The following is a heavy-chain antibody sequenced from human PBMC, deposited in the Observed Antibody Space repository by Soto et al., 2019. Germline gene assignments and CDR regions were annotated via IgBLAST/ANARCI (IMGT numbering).Heavy chain of an antibody. J-gene: IGHJ5*02. CDR2: IYYSGST. V-gene: IGHV4-31*03. CDR1: GGSISSGGYY. Sequence: QVQLQESGPGLVKPSQTLSLTCTVSGGSISSGGYYWNWIRQHPGKGLEWIGYIYYSGSTYNPSLKSRVTISVDTSKNQFSLKLSSVTAADTAVYYCARSVFPWGQGTLVTVSS. CDR3: ARSVFP.